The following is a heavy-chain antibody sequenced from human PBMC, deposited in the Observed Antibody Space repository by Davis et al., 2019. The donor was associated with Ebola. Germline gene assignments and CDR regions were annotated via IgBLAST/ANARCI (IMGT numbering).Heavy chain of an antibody. Sequence: AASVKVSCKASGHTFTSYGISWVRQAPGQGLEWMGWISAYNGNTNYAQKLQGRVTMTTDTSTSTAYMELRSLRSDDTAVYYCARDIYCSGGSCYSVGVDYWGQGTLVTVSS. CDR3: ARDIYCSGGSCYSVGVDY. CDR2: ISAYNGNT. V-gene: IGHV1-18*01. D-gene: IGHD2-15*01. CDR1: GHTFTSYG. J-gene: IGHJ4*02.